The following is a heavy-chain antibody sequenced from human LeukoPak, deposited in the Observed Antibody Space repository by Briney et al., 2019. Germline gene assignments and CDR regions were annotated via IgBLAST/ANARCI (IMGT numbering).Heavy chain of an antibody. J-gene: IGHJ4*02. D-gene: IGHD3-9*01. Sequence: GASVKVSCKASGGTFSSYAISWVRQAPGQGLEWMGGIIPIFGTANYAQKFQGRVTITADESTSTAYMELSSLRSEDTAVYYCARDILTGYYSIGYWGQGTLVTVSS. CDR3: ARDILTGYYSIGY. V-gene: IGHV1-69*13. CDR1: GGTFSSYA. CDR2: IIPIFGTA.